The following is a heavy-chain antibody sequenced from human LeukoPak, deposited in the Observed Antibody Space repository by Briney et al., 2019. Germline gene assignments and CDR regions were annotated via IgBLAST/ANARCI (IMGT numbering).Heavy chain of an antibody. V-gene: IGHV3-23*01. CDR2: ISGGDGRT. CDR3: ARGAYGDYDY. J-gene: IGHJ4*02. Sequence: GGSLRLSCAASGFTFSSYAMSWVRQAPGKGLEWVSAISGGDGRTYYADSVKGRFTISRYNSKNALFLQMNSLRAEDTAVYYCARGAYGDYDYWGQGTLVTVSS. CDR1: GFTFSSYA. D-gene: IGHD4-17*01.